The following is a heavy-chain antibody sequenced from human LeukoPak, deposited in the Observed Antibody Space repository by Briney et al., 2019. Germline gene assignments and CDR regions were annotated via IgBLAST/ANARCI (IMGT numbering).Heavy chain of an antibody. CDR3: TREPSSGWYYFDY. CDR2: IRSKAYGVTT. D-gene: IGHD6-19*01. Sequence: GGSLRLSCTASGFTFGDYAMSWVRQAPGKGLEWVGFIRSKAYGVTTEYAASVKGRFTISRDDSKSIAYLQMNSLKTEDTAVYYCTREPSSGWYYFDYWGQGTLVTVSS. V-gene: IGHV3-49*04. CDR1: GFTFGDYA. J-gene: IGHJ4*02.